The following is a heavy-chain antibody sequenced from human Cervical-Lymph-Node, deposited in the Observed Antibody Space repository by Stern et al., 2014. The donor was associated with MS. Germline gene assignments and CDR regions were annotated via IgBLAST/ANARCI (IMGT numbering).Heavy chain of an antibody. CDR2: ISWNSGSI. D-gene: IGHD3-22*01. Sequence: VQLVQSGGGLVQPGRSLRLSCAASGFTFDDYTMHWVRQAPGKGLEWVSGISWNSGSIGYADSVKGRFTISIDNADNSLYLQMNSLRPEDTALYYCAKTSDTSGFLDYWGQGTLVTVSS. J-gene: IGHJ4*02. CDR1: GFTFDDYT. V-gene: IGHV3-9*01. CDR3: AKTSDTSGFLDY.